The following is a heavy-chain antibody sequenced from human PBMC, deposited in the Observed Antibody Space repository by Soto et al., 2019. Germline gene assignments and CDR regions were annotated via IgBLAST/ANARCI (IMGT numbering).Heavy chain of an antibody. V-gene: IGHV4-39*01. J-gene: IGHJ4*02. D-gene: IGHD3-9*01. Sequence: QLQLQESGPGLVKPSETLSLTCSVSDDSINSDKYYWGWIRQPPGKGLEWIGSIYYRGNAYYNPSLQTRVTISLDKSKSQFSLQLNSVPAADSAVYFCARLEGLATISYYFDFWGPGALVTVSS. CDR2: IYYRGNA. CDR1: DDSINSDKYY. CDR3: ARLEGLATISYYFDF.